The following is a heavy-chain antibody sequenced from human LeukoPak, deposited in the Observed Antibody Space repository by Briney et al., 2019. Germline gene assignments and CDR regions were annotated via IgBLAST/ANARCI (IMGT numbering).Heavy chain of an antibody. D-gene: IGHD3-3*01. Sequence: GASVKVSCKASGYTFTSYDINWVRQATGQGLEWMGWLNPNSGNTGYAQKFQGRVTITRNTSISTAYMELSSLRSEDTAVYYCARSTYYDFWSGYYLHYFDYWGQGTLVTVSS. CDR1: GYTFTSYD. CDR2: LNPNSGNT. V-gene: IGHV1-8*03. J-gene: IGHJ4*02. CDR3: ARSTYYDFWSGYYLHYFDY.